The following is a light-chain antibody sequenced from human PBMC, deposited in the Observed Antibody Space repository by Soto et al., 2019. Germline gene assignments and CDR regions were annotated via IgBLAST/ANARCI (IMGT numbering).Light chain of an antibody. CDR1: QSVSNY. CDR3: QQYYTTPRT. J-gene: IGKJ1*01. CDR2: AAS. V-gene: IGKV1-39*01. Sequence: DIQMTQSPSSLSASVGDRVTITCRASQSVSNYLNWYQQKPGKAPKLLIYAASSLQSGAPSRFSGSASETDFTLIISSLRPEDFATYFCQQYYTTPRTFGQGTKVDIK.